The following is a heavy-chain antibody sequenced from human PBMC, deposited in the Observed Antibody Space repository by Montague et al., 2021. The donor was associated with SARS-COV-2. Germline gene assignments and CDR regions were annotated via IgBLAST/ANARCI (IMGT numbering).Heavy chain of an antibody. CDR1: GYRFTKYG. Sequence: SVKVSCKASGYRFTKYGMNWVRQAPGHGLEWMGWINTNTGNPTYAQGLTGRFVFSLDTSVSMAFLQISSLKAEDTAVYYCAREAPSSYGSGTSWVAFDVWGQGTMVTVSS. CDR3: AREAPSSYGSGTSWVAFDV. CDR2: INTNTGNP. D-gene: IGHD3-10*01. J-gene: IGHJ3*01. V-gene: IGHV7-4-1*04.